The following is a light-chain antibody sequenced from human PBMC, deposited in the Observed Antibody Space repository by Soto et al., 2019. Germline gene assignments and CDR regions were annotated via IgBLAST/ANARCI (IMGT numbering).Light chain of an antibody. Sequence: SVLTQPASVSGSPGQSITISCTGTSSDVGSYNLVSWYQQHPGKAPKLMIYEVSKRPSGVSNRFSGSKSGNTASLTISRLQAEDEADYYCCSYAGSSSYVFGTGTKVTVL. CDR2: EVS. J-gene: IGLJ1*01. CDR1: SSDVGSYNL. V-gene: IGLV2-23*02. CDR3: CSYAGSSSYV.